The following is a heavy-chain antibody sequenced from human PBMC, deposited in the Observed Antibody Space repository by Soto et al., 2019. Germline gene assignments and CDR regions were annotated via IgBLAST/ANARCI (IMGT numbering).Heavy chain of an antibody. Sequence: LVRQAPGQGLEWMGIINPSGGSTSYAQKFQGRVTMTRDTSTSTVYMELSSLRSEDTAVYYCARALGYCSSTSCYWEKNYGMDVWGQGTTVTVSS. D-gene: IGHD2-2*01. CDR3: ARALGYCSSTSCYWEKNYGMDV. V-gene: IGHV1-46*01. CDR2: INPSGGST. J-gene: IGHJ6*02.